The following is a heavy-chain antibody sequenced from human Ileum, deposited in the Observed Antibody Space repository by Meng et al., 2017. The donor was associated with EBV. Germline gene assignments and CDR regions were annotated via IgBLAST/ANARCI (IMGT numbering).Heavy chain of an antibody. Sequence: GQLEGSGPGCVNPSETLSLTGAVSGGSISRSDWWSWVRQPPGKGLEWIGETSHSGSTNYSPSLKSRVTISLDKSKNQLSLKLNSVTAADTAVYYCASSDYYRSDYWGQGTLVTVSS. J-gene: IGHJ4*02. CDR1: GGSISRSDW. CDR3: ASSDYYRSDY. D-gene: IGHD3-22*01. V-gene: IGHV4-4*02. CDR2: TSHSGST.